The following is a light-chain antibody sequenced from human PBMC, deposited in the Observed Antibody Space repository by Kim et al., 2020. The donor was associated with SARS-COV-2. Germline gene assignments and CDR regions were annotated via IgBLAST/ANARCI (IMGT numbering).Light chain of an antibody. CDR1: QSVSSN. CDR3: QQYNSWPLT. Sequence: EIVMTQSPVTLSVSPGERATLSCRASQSVSSNLAWYRQKPGQAPRLLIYGASTRATGMPARFSGSGSGTEFTLTISSLQSEDFAVYYCQQYNSWPLTFGPGTKVDIK. CDR2: GAS. J-gene: IGKJ3*01. V-gene: IGKV3-15*01.